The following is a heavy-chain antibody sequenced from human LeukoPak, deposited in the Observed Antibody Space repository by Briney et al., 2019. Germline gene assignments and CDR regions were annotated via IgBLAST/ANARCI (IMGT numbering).Heavy chain of an antibody. V-gene: IGHV4-59*01. CDR2: IYYSGSI. CDR3: ARDRYGAVDY. D-gene: IGHD6-19*01. J-gene: IGHJ4*02. Sequence: SETLSLTCTVSGGSISSYYWSWIRQPPGKGLEWIGYIYYSGSINYNPSLKSRVTISVDTSKNQFSLKLSSVTAADTAVYYCARDRYGAVDYWGQGTLVTVSS. CDR1: GGSISSYY.